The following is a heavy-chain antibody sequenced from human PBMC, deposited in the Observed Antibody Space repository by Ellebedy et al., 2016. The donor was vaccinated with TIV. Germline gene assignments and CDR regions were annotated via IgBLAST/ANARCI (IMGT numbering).Heavy chain of an antibody. V-gene: IGHV3-7*01. CDR1: GFTFSIYW. D-gene: IGHD2-15*01. CDR2: KKEDGSRT. Sequence: PGGSLRFSCAASGFTFSIYWMNWVRQAPGKGLEWVANKKEDGSRTSYVDSVRGRFTISRDNAKNSLYLQMNSLRAEDTAVYYCATGARSEGGYWGQGTLVTVSS. J-gene: IGHJ4*02. CDR3: ATGARSEGGY.